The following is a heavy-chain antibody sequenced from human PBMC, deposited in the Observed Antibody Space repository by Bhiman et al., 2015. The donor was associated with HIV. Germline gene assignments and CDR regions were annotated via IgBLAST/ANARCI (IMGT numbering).Heavy chain of an antibody. CDR1: GFIFSDYG. J-gene: IGHJ4*02. V-gene: IGHV3-20*04. D-gene: IGHD2-8*02. CDR2: FDWSGTSA. Sequence: VQLVESGGGAVQPGRSLRLSCAASGFIFSDYGMHWVRQAPGKGLEWVSGFDWSGTSAGYADSVKGRFTISRDNAKNSLYLQMNGLRAEDTAFYYCARHGAIYCTGAVCSLDYWGQGTLVTVSS. CDR3: ARHGAIYCTGAVCSLDY.